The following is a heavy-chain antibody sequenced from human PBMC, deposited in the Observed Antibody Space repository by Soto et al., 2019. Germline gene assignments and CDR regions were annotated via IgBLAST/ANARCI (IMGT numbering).Heavy chain of an antibody. Sequence: PSETLSLTCTVSGGSISSSSCYWGWIRQPPGKGLEWIGSIYYSGSTYYNPSLKSRVTISVDTSKNQFSLKLSSVTAADTAVYYCARLYYYGSGSLNPWGQGTLVTVSS. J-gene: IGHJ5*02. CDR3: ARLYYYGSGSLNP. CDR1: GGSISSSSCY. V-gene: IGHV4-39*01. D-gene: IGHD3-10*01. CDR2: IYYSGST.